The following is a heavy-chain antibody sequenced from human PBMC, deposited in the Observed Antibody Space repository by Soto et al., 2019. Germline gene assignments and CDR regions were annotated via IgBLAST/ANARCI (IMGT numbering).Heavy chain of an antibody. Sequence: QVQLVESGGGLVKPGGSLRLSCAASGFTFSDYYMSWIRQAPGKGLEWVSYISSSGSTIYYADSVKGRFTISRDNAKNSLYLQINSLRAEDTAVYYCARWAQIVVVVAADANFDFWGQGTLVTVSS. J-gene: IGHJ4*02. V-gene: IGHV3-11*01. D-gene: IGHD2-15*01. CDR2: ISSSGSTI. CDR3: ARWAQIVVVVAADANFDF. CDR1: GFTFSDYY.